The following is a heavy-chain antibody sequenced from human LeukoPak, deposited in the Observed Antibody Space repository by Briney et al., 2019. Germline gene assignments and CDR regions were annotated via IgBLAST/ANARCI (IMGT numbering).Heavy chain of an antibody. CDR2: IYPGDSET. V-gene: IGHV5-51*01. CDR1: GYSFTSYW. J-gene: IGHJ4*02. CDR3: VRALRTGQGDYVPVL. Sequence: GESLKISCKGSGYSFTSYWIGWVRQMPGKGLEWMTIIYPGDSETRYSPAFQGQVTISADKSIGTTYLQWSSLKASDTAMYYCVRALRTGQGDYVPVLWGQGTLVTVSS. D-gene: IGHD3-16*01.